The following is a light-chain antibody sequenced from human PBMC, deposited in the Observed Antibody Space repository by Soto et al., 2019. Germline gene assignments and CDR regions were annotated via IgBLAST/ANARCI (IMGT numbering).Light chain of an antibody. CDR2: DAS. V-gene: IGKV3-15*01. CDR1: QSVDSN. CDR3: QKYNNWRT. Sequence: EIVMTQSPATLSVSPGERATLSCRASQSVDSNLAWYQQKPGQPPRLLIYDASTRATGNPARNSGSGSGTEFTLTISTLQSEDFAVYYCQKYNNWRTFGQGTKVEIK. J-gene: IGKJ1*01.